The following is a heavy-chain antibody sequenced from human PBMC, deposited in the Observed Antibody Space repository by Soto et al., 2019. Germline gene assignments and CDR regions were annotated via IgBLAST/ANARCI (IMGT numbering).Heavy chain of an antibody. Sequence: GGSLRLSCAASGFTFSSYGMHWVRQAPGKGLEWVAVISYDGSNKYYADSVKGRFTISRDNSKNTLYLQMNSLRAEDTAVYYCAKGRGSSNYYGMDVWGQGTTVTVSS. CDR3: AKGRGSSNYYGMDV. CDR1: GFTFSSYG. J-gene: IGHJ6*02. CDR2: ISYDGSNK. D-gene: IGHD2-2*01. V-gene: IGHV3-30*18.